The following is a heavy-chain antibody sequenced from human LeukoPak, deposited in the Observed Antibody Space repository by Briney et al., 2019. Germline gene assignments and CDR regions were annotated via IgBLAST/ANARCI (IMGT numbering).Heavy chain of an antibody. CDR2: IYYSGST. V-gene: IGHV4-59*01. CDR3: ARDYGGNSGFFYYYYGMDV. Sequence: KPSETLSLTCTVSDGSISSYYWSWIRQPPGKGLEWIGYIYYSGSTNYNPSLKSRVTISVDTSKNQFSLKLSSVTAADTAVYYCARDYGGNSGFFYYYYGMDVWGQGTTVTVSS. D-gene: IGHD4-23*01. J-gene: IGHJ6*02. CDR1: DGSISSYY.